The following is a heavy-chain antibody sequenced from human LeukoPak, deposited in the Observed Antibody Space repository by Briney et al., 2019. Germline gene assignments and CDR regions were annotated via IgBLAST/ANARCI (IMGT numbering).Heavy chain of an antibody. Sequence: GGSLRLSCAASGFTFSSYWMSWVRQAPGKGLEWVANIKQDGSEKYYVDSVKGRFTISRDNSENTLYLQMNSLRPEDTAMYYCAKDSRETLAGTEDYWGRGTLVTVSS. D-gene: IGHD6-19*01. CDR3: AKDSRETLAGTEDY. CDR2: IKQDGSEK. V-gene: IGHV3-7*03. J-gene: IGHJ4*02. CDR1: GFTFSSYW.